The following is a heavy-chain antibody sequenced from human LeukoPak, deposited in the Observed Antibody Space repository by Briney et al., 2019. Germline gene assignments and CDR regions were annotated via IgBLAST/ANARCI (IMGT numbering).Heavy chain of an antibody. D-gene: IGHD3-10*01. J-gene: IGHJ5*02. CDR2: ISAYNGNT. CDR3: ARSITMVRGAENWFDP. Sequence: ASVKVSCKASGYTFTSYGISWVRQAPGQGLEWMGWISAYNGNTNYAQKLQGRVTMTTDTSTSTAYMELRSLRSDDTAVHYCARSITMVRGAENWFDPWGQGTLVTVSS. V-gene: IGHV1-18*01. CDR1: GYTFTSYG.